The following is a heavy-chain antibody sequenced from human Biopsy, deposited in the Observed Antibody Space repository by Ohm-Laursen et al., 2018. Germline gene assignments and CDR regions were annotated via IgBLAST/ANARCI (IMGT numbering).Heavy chain of an antibody. CDR1: GASVKTSGYF. CDR2: ISYNERT. V-gene: IGHV4-31*02. CDR3: VREPKTGTAEAWYFDL. J-gene: IGHJ2*01. Sequence: SQTLSLTWSVSGASVKTSGYFWAWIRQRPGKGLEWIGYISYNERTHYNPSLTSRLAISFDTSNNRTSLQLRSVSVADTAVYYCVREPKTGTAEAWYFDLWGRGSPVAAPS. D-gene: IGHD3-9*01.